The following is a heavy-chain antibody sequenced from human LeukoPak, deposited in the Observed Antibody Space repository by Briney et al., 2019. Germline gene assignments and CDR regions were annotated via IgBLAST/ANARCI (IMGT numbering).Heavy chain of an antibody. D-gene: IGHD6-19*01. J-gene: IGHJ4*02. CDR3: ANGRAVAGKGYFDY. CDR1: GGSISSYY. V-gene: IGHV4-4*07. Sequence: SETLPLTCTVSGGSISSYYWSWIRQPAGKGLEWIGRIYTSGSTNYNPSLKSRVTMSVDTSKNQFSLKLSSVTAADTAVYYCANGRAVAGKGYFDYWGQGTLVTVSS. CDR2: IYTSGST.